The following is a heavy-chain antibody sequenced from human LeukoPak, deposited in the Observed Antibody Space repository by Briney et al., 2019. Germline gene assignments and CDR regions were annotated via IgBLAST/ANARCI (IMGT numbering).Heavy chain of an antibody. V-gene: IGHV3-23*01. J-gene: IGHJ2*01. CDR2: IDGNGDKT. CDR1: GFTFKSHH. Sequence: PGGSLRLSCAASGFTFKSHHMSWVRQAPGKGLEWVSAIDGNGDKTYYADSVKGRFTISRDNSKNTLYLQMNSLRAGDTAVYYCARTTGVYWYFDLWGRGTLVTVSS. CDR3: ARTTGVYWYFDL. D-gene: IGHD1-14*01.